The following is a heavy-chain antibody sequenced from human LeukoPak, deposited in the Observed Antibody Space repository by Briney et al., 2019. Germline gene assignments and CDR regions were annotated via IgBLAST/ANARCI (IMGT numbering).Heavy chain of an antibody. D-gene: IGHD3-3*01. J-gene: IGHJ6*02. Sequence: GGSLRLSCAASGFTFSDYYMNWIRQAPGKGLEWVSYITSSSSGYTNYADSVKGRFTISRDNAKNSLSLQRNSLRAEDTAVYYCARLFRADYDMDVWGQGTTVTVSS. CDR1: GFTFSDYY. CDR2: ITSSSSGYT. CDR3: ARLFRADYDMDV. V-gene: IGHV3-11*03.